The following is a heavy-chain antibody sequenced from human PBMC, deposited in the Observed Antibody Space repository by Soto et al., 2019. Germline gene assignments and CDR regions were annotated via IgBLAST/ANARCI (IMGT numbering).Heavy chain of an antibody. J-gene: IGHJ4*02. D-gene: IGHD2-15*01. Sequence: QVQLQKWGAGLLKPSETLSLTCAVYGGSFSGYYWSWIRQPPGKGLEWIGEINHSGSTNYNPSLKSRVTISVDTSKNQFSLKLSSVTAADTAVYYCARRQGVAATRYSVWGQGTLVTVSS. CDR3: ARRQGVAATRYSV. CDR1: GGSFSGYY. V-gene: IGHV4-34*01. CDR2: INHSGST.